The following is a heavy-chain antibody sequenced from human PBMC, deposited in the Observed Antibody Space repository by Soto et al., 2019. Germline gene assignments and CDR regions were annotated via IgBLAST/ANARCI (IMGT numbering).Heavy chain of an antibody. CDR2: ISYDGSNK. CDR1: GFTFSSYG. V-gene: IGHV3-30*18. J-gene: IGHJ6*02. CDR3: AKDRLGYGDYYYYGMDV. Sequence: PGGSLRLSCAASGFTFSSYGMHWVRQAPGKGLEWVAVISYDGSNKYYADSVKGRFTISRDNSKNTLYLQMNSLRAEDTAVYYCAKDRLGYGDYYYYGMDVWGQGTTVTVSS. D-gene: IGHD4-17*01.